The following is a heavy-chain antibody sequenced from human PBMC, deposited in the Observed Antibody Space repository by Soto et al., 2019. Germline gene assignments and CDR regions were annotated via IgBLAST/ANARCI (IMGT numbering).Heavy chain of an antibody. D-gene: IGHD6-6*01. V-gene: IGHV5-10-1*01. Sequence: GASLKISCQGSGYSFTRYWIRWVRQMPGKGLEWMGRIGPGDSYTNYSPSFQGHVTISADKSISTAYLQWSSLKASDTAMYYCARAFIAALPHGMDVWGQGTTVTVSS. J-gene: IGHJ6*02. CDR2: IGPGDSYT. CDR3: ARAFIAALPHGMDV. CDR1: GYSFTRYW.